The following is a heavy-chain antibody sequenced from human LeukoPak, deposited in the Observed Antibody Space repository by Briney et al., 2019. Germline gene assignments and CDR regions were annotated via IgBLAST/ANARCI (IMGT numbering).Heavy chain of an antibody. Sequence: SVKVSCKASGGTFSSDAISWVRQAPGQGLEWMGGIIPIFGTTNYAQKFQGRVTITTDESTSTAYMELSSLRSEDTAVYYCARGIGLRFLEWLFYFDYWGQGTLVTVSS. CDR1: GGTFSSDA. V-gene: IGHV1-69*05. CDR2: IIPIFGTT. CDR3: ARGIGLRFLEWLFYFDY. J-gene: IGHJ4*02. D-gene: IGHD3-3*01.